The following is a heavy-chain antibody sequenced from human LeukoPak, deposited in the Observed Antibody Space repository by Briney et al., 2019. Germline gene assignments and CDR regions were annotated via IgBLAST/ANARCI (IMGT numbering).Heavy chain of an antibody. CDR1: RFTVGSNY. D-gene: IGHD5-24*01. Sequence: PGGSLRLSCAASRFTVGSNYMSWVRQAPGKGLEWVSVIYDNGDAYSADSVKGRFTISRHNSKNTLYLQMNSLRPEDTAVYYCAGGSRRDGYDYWGQGTLVTVSS. V-gene: IGHV3-53*04. CDR2: IYDNGDA. J-gene: IGHJ4*02. CDR3: AGGSRRDGYDY.